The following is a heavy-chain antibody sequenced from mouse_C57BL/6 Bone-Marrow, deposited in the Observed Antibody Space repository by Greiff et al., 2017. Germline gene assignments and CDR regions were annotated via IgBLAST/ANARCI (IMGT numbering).Heavy chain of an antibody. CDR1: GYTFTSYW. Sequence: QVQLQQPGAELVMPGASVKLSCKASGYTFTSYWMHWVKQRPGQGLEWIGEIDPSDSYTNYNQKFKGKSTLTVDKSSSTAYMQLSSLPSEDSAVYYCARIYYDYDEFAYWGQGTLVTVSA. CDR2: IDPSDSYT. CDR3: ARIYYDYDEFAY. D-gene: IGHD2-4*01. J-gene: IGHJ3*01. V-gene: IGHV1-69*01.